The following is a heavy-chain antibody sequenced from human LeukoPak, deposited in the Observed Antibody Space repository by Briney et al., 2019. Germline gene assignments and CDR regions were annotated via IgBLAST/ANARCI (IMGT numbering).Heavy chain of an antibody. Sequence: ASVKVSCKASAYTFTSNNIDWVRQAPGQGLELMGWMNPNNGNTGYARKFQGRVTMTRDIPITTAYMELSSLGSEDTAVYYCASAVTNYNPLDVWGKGTSVTVSS. CDR2: MNPNNGNT. CDR3: ASAVTNYNPLDV. D-gene: IGHD4/OR15-4a*01. CDR1: AYTFTSNN. J-gene: IGHJ6*04. V-gene: IGHV1-8*01.